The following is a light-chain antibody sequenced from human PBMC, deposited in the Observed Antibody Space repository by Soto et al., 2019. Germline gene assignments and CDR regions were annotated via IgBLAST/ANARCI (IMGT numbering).Light chain of an antibody. V-gene: IGKV1-39*01. CDR1: QSISSY. J-gene: IGKJ4*01. Sequence: DIQMTQSPSSLSASVGDRVTITCRVSQSISSYLNWYQQKPGKAPKLLIYAASSLQSGVPSRFSGSGSGTDFTLTISSLQPEDFATYYCQQSYSTLSFGGGTKVEIK. CDR3: QQSYSTLS. CDR2: AAS.